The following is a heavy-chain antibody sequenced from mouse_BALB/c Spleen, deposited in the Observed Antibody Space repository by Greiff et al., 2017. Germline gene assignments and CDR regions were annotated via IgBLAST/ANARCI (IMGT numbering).Heavy chain of an antibody. CDR2: ISSGGSYT. CDR1: GFTFSSYG. CDR3: ARHAERRYFDY. V-gene: IGHV5-6*01. J-gene: IGHJ2*01. Sequence: EVQVVESGGDLVKPGGSLKLSCAASGFTFSSYGMSWVRQTPDKRLEWVATISSGGSYTYYPDSVKGRFTISRDNAKNTLYLQMSSLKSEDTAMYYCARHAERRYFDYWGQGTTLTVSS.